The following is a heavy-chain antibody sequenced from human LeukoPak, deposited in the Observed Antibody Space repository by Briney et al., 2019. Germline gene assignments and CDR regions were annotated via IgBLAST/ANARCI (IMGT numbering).Heavy chain of an antibody. V-gene: IGHV4-30-4*01. CDR2: SGIT. CDR1: GASVSSGASH. CDR3: ATYYSDRGGSGH. D-gene: IGHD2-15*01. J-gene: IGHJ4*02. Sequence: SETMSLTCTVSGASVSSGASHWSWLRQAPGKGLEWIGYSGITNYSPSLNSRVTISVDTSKNQFSLRLTSVTAADSAVYFCATYYSDRGGSGHWGQGTLVTVSS.